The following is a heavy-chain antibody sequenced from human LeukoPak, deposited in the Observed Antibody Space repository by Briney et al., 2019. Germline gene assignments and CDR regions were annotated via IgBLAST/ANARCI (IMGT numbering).Heavy chain of an antibody. CDR3: ARDRDSRGYSHFDY. V-gene: IGHV3-74*01. CDR1: GFTFSIFW. Sequence: GGSLRLSCATSGFTFSIFWMRWVRQVPGKGLVWVSRIHSDGSTTNYADLAKGRFTISRDNAKNTLYLQMNSLRAEDTAVYYCARDRDSRGYSHFDYWGQGTLVTVSS. D-gene: IGHD3-22*01. J-gene: IGHJ4*02. CDR2: IHSDGSTT.